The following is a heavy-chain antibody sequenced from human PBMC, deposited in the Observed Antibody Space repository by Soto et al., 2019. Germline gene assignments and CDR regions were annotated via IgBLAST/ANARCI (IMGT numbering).Heavy chain of an antibody. J-gene: IGHJ6*02. CDR3: ARGRRPYDPYGMDV. CDR2: ISSSSSYI. V-gene: IGHV3-21*01. Sequence: EVQLVESGGGLVKPGGSLRLSCAASGFTFSSYSMNWVRQAPGQGLEWVSSISSSSSYIYYADSVKGRFTISRDNAKNSLYLQMNSLRAEDTAVYYCARGRRPYDPYGMDVWGQGTTVTVSS. CDR1: GFTFSSYS. D-gene: IGHD3-22*01.